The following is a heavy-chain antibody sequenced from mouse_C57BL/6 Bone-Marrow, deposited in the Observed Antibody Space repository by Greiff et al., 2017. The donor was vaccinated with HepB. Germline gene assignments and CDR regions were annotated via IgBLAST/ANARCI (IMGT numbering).Heavy chain of an antibody. V-gene: IGHV2-5*01. J-gene: IGHJ1*03. CDR1: GFSLTSYG. D-gene: IGHD3-1*01. CDR2: IWRGGST. CDR3: ATQEGLRGDFDV. Sequence: VQVVESGPGLVQPSQSLSITCTVSGFSLTSYGVHWVRQSPGKGLEWLGVIWRGGSTDYNAAFMSRLSITKDNSKSQVFFKMNSLQADDTAIYYCATQEGLRGDFDVWGTGTTVTVSS.